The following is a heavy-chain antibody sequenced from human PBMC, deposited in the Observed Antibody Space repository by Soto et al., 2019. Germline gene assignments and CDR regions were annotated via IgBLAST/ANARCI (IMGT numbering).Heavy chain of an antibody. D-gene: IGHD6-19*01. CDR3: ARDLGIIGWYSPCDAFDI. V-gene: IGHV3-7*01. CDR2: IKQDGNEK. CDR1: GFTFSDYW. Sequence: EVQLVESGGGLVQPGGSLRLSCAVSGFTFSDYWMSWVRQAPGKGLEWVANIKQDGNEKYYVDSVKGRFTISRDNDKISLYLQMSSLRAEVTAVYYCARDLGIIGWYSPCDAFDIWGQGTMVTVSS. J-gene: IGHJ3*02.